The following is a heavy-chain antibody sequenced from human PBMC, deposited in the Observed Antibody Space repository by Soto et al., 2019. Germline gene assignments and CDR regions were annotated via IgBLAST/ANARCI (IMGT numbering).Heavy chain of an antibody. D-gene: IGHD3-10*01. CDR2: IYYSGST. J-gene: IGHJ5*02. CDR3: ARGRMVRGVRLNWFDP. V-gene: IGHV4-31*02. CDR1: GGARRGGGDS. Sequence: SQSLAWTISGGARRGGGDSLWRVRQHPEKGLEWIGYIYYSGSTYYNPSLKSRVTISVDTSKNQFSLKLSSVTAADTAVYYCARGRMVRGVRLNWFDPWGQGTLVTVSS.